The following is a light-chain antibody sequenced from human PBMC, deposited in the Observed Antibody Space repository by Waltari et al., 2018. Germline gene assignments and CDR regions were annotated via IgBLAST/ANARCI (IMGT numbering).Light chain of an antibody. Sequence: EIMLTQSPGTLSLSPGERATLSCRASQSISRYLAWYQHKPGQAPRLLIYDASSRATGIPDRFSGSGSGTDFILTISRLEPEDFAVYYCQKYGSIPATFGQGTKVEIK. CDR1: QSISRY. V-gene: IGKV3-20*01. CDR2: DAS. CDR3: QKYGSIPAT. J-gene: IGKJ1*01.